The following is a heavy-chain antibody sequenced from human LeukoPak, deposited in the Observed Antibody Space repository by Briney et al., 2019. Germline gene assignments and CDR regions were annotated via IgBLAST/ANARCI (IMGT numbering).Heavy chain of an antibody. CDR2: ISWNSGSI. V-gene: IGHV3-9*01. CDR1: GFTFDDYA. J-gene: IGHJ4*02. Sequence: GGSLRLSCAASGFTFDDYAMHWVRQAPGKGLEWVSGISWNSGSIGYADSVKGRFTISRDNSKNTLYLQMNSLRAEDTAVYYCARGWADYGDLFFDYWGQGTLVTVSS. D-gene: IGHD4-17*01. CDR3: ARGWADYGDLFFDY.